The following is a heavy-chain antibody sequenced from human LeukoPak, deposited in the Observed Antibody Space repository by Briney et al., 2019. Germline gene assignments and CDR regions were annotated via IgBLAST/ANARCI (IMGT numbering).Heavy chain of an antibody. CDR2: IYYSGST. Sequence: SQTLSLTCTVSGGSISSGDYYWSWIRQPPGKGLEWIGYIYYSGSTYYNPSLKRRVTISVDTSKNQFSLKLSSVTAADTAVYYCARVDADTKGLDYWGQGTLVTVSS. D-gene: IGHD3-22*01. CDR1: GGSISSGDYY. V-gene: IGHV4-30-4*01. CDR3: ARVDADTKGLDY. J-gene: IGHJ4*02.